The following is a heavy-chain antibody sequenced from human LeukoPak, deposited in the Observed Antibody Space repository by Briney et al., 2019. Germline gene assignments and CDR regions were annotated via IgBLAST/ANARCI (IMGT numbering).Heavy chain of an antibody. V-gene: IGHV4-39*01. J-gene: IGHJ6*02. CDR3: ARHGREESTDTSYYYYAMDV. CDR2: VYSVGST. Sequence: SETLSLTCTVSGGSISSDNYYWGWIRQPPGKGLEWIGSVYSVGSTYYNPSLKSRVTISVDTSKNHFSLRLSSVTAADTAIYYCARHGREESTDTSYYYYAMDVWGQGTTVTVSS. CDR1: GGSISSDNYY. D-gene: IGHD1-26*01.